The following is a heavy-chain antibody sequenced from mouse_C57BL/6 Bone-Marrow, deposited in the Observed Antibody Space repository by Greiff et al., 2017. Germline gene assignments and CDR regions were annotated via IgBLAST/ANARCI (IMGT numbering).Heavy chain of an antibody. V-gene: IGHV1-50*01. J-gene: IGHJ4*01. Sequence: QVQLQQPGAELVKPGASVKLSCKASGYTFTSYWMQWVKQRPGQGLEWIGEIDPSDSYTNYNEKFKSKATLTVDKSSSTAYMQLSSLTSEDSAVYYCARGDDGGAMDYWGQGTSVTVSS. CDR3: ARGDDGGAMDY. D-gene: IGHD2-12*01. CDR2: IDPSDSYT. CDR1: GYTFTSYW.